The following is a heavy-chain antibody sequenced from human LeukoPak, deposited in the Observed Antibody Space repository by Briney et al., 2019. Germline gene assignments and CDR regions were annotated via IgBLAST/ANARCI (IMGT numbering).Heavy chain of an antibody. CDR2: ISYSGST. V-gene: IGHV4-39*07. J-gene: IGHJ4*02. CDR1: GGSISSSSFY. CDR3: ARDWGTGIFDY. D-gene: IGHD2-8*02. Sequence: PSETLSLTCSVSGGSISSSSFYWGWIRQPPGKGLEWIGSISYSGSTYYNPSLKSRVTISVDKSKNQFSLKLSSVTAADTAVYSCARDWGTGIFDYWGQGTLVTVSS.